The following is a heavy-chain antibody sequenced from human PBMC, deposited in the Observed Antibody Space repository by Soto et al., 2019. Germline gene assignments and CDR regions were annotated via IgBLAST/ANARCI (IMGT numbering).Heavy chain of an antibody. CDR3: ARDLLKYYSSGGVYYYYYGMDV. V-gene: IGHV1-69*01. CDR2: ISPIFGTA. CDR1: GGTFSSYA. J-gene: IGHJ6*02. D-gene: IGHD2-21*01. Sequence: QVQLVQSGAEVKKPGSSVKVSCKAYGGTFSSYAISWVRQAPGQGLEWMGGISPIFGTANYAQKFQGRVTSSAVESTSTAYMELSSLRSEYTAVYYCARDLLKYYSSGGVYYYYYGMDVWGQGTTVTVSS.